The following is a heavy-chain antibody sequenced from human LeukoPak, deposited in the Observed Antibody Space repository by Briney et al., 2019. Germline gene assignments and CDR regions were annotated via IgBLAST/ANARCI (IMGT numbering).Heavy chain of an antibody. CDR2: TSSDLNVK. CDR3: AREGYYGSGSPPSLYFDY. J-gene: IGHJ4*02. V-gene: IGHV3-30-3*01. D-gene: IGHD3-10*01. Sequence: QPGGSLRLSCAASGFTFRNYVIHWVRQAPGKGLEWVAVTSSDLNVKLYADPVKGRFTISRDNSRSTLYLQMNSLRPEDTAIYYCAREGYYGSGSPPSLYFDYWGQGTLVTVSS. CDR1: GFTFRNYV.